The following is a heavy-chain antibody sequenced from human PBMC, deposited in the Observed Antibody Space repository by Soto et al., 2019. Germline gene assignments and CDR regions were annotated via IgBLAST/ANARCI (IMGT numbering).Heavy chain of an antibody. CDR3: ARDNPRSPGWDV. V-gene: IGHV3-48*02. CDR2: ISSSSTTI. CDR1: GFTLSSYS. Sequence: EVQLVESGGGLVQPGGSLRLSCEASGFTLSSYSMNWARQAPGQGLEWVSYISSSSTTIYYADSVKGRFTISRDNAKNSRYLQMNSLRDEDTAVYYCARDNPRSPGWDVWGQGTTVTVSS. J-gene: IGHJ6*02.